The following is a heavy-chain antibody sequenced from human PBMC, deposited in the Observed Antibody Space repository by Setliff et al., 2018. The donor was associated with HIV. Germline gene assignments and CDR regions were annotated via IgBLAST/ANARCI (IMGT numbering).Heavy chain of an antibody. CDR2: INHCGST. CDR3: ARGSIGLGSYRNAYYFDF. Sequence: PSETLSLTCTVYGESFSGYYWTWIRQSPGKGLEWIGEINHCGSTKHNPSLKSRVTISIDTSENQFSLKVTSVTAADTAVYYCARGSIGLGSYRNAYYFDFWGQGVLVTVSS. CDR1: GESFSGYY. D-gene: IGHD1-26*01. J-gene: IGHJ4*02. V-gene: IGHV4-34*01.